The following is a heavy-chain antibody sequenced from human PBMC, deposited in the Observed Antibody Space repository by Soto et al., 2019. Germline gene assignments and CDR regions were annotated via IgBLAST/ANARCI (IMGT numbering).Heavy chain of an antibody. Sequence: SSETLSLTCTVSGGSTSSDNYWSWIRQPPGKGLEWIGHIYYSGNTDYNPSLKSRLAISIDTSKNQFSLKLSSVTAADTAVYFCAREGGESSDGLYYFDSWGQGSLVTVSS. V-gene: IGHV4-30-4*01. CDR1: GGSTSSDNY. D-gene: IGHD3-16*01. J-gene: IGHJ4*02. CDR3: AREGGESSDGLYYFDS. CDR2: IYYSGNT.